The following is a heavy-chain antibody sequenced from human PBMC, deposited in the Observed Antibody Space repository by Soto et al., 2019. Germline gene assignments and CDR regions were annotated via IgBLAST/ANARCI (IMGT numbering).Heavy chain of an antibody. V-gene: IGHV3-9*02. Sequence: EVQLVESGGGLVQPGKSLRLSCVASGFIADDYAMHWVRQAPGKGLEWVSGISSNSATINYADSVKGRFTISRDNAKNSLFLQMNSLRPEDTAFYYCVKDMKWGGMTTIHYFDSWGQGTLVTVSS. J-gene: IGHJ4*02. CDR2: ISSNSATI. CDR1: GFIADDYA. D-gene: IGHD4-17*01. CDR3: VKDMKWGGMTTIHYFDS.